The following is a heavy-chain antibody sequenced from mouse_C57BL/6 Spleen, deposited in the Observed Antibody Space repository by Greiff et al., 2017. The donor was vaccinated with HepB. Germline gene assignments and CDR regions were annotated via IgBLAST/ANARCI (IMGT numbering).Heavy chain of an antibody. D-gene: IGHD1-1*01. Sequence: QVQLQQPGAELVKPGASVKLSCKASGYTFTSYWMQWVKQRPGQGLEWIGEIDPSDSYTNYNQKFKGKATLTVDTSSSTAYMQLSSLTSEDSAVYYCARIYYGSSRDAMDYWGQGTSVTVSS. V-gene: IGHV1-50*01. J-gene: IGHJ4*01. CDR2: IDPSDSYT. CDR1: GYTFTSYW. CDR3: ARIYYGSSRDAMDY.